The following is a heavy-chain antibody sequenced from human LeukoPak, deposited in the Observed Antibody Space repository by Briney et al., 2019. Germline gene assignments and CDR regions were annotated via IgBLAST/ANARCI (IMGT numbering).Heavy chain of an antibody. CDR1: GFTFSSYS. CDR2: ISSSSSYI. V-gene: IGHV3-21*01. Sequence: PGGSLRLSCAASGFTFSSYSMNWVRQAPGKGLEWVSSISSSSSYIYYADSVKGRFAISRDNAKNSLYLQMNSLRAEDTAVYYCARDFGYRYGLYYFDYWGQGTLVTVSS. CDR3: ARDFGYRYGLYYFDY. D-gene: IGHD5-18*01. J-gene: IGHJ4*02.